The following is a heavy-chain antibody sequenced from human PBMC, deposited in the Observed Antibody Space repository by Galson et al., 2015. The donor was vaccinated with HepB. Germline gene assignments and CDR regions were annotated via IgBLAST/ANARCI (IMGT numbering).Heavy chain of an antibody. Sequence: SLRLSCAASGFMFSGHWMNWVRQAPGKGLEWVANIKEDGSIKYYVDSVTGRFTISRDNARNLLYLQMNNLRADDTAVYFCAKDGRSGDFDHWGQGALVTVSS. CDR3: AKDGRSGDFDH. J-gene: IGHJ4*02. D-gene: IGHD6-25*01. CDR2: IKEDGSIK. CDR1: GFMFSGHW. V-gene: IGHV3-7*03.